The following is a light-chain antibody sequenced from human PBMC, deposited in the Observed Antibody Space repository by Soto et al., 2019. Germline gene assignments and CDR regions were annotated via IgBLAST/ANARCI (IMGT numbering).Light chain of an antibody. CDR2: DNN. CDR1: SSNIGNNY. V-gene: IGLV1-51*01. Sequence: QSVLTQPPSVSAAPGQKVTISCSGSSSNIGNNYVSWYQQLPGTAPKLLIYDNNERPSGIPDRFSASKSGTSATLGITGLQTGEEANYYCGTWDSSLSTVVFGGGTKLTVL. CDR3: GTWDSSLSTVV. J-gene: IGLJ2*01.